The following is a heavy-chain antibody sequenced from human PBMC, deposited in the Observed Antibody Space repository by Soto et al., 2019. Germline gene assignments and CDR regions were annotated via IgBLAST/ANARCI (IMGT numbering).Heavy chain of an antibody. CDR1: GGTFSSYT. Sequence: QVQLVQSGAEVKKPGSSVKVSCKASGGTFSSYTISWVRQAPGQGLEWMGRIIPILGIANYAQKFQGRVTITADKSTSTAYMELSSRRSEDTAVYYCARALKRGCSSTSCDGINDYWGQGTLVTVSS. D-gene: IGHD2-2*01. CDR3: ARALKRGCSSTSCDGINDY. V-gene: IGHV1-69*02. CDR2: IIPILGIA. J-gene: IGHJ4*02.